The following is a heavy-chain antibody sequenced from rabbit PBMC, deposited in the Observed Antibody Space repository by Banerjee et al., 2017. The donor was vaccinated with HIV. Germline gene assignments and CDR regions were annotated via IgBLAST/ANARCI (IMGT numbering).Heavy chain of an antibody. D-gene: IGHD4-1*01. CDR2: INTSSGNT. J-gene: IGHJ4*01. CDR3: ARDLAGVIGWNFGL. V-gene: IGHV1S45*01. Sequence: EESGGDLVKPEGSLTLTCKASGFTFSSYRICWVRQAPGKGLEWIACINTSSGNTVYASWAKGRFTISKTSSTTVTLQMTSLTAADTATYFCARDLAGVIGWNFGLWGPGTLVTVS. CDR1: GFTFSSYR.